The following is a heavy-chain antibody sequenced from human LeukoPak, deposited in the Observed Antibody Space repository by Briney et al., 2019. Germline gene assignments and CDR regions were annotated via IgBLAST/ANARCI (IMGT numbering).Heavy chain of an antibody. CDR2: IKQDGSEK. V-gene: IGHV3-7*05. CDR1: GFTFSRYY. D-gene: IGHD5-18*01. Sequence: GGSLRLSCAASGFTFSRYYMNWVRQAPGKGLEWAANIKQDGSEKYYVDSVKGRFTVSRDNAKNSLYLQMNSLRAEDTAVYYCARDYLGYNYADVMGYWGQGTLVTVSS. J-gene: IGHJ4*02. CDR3: ARDYLGYNYADVMGY.